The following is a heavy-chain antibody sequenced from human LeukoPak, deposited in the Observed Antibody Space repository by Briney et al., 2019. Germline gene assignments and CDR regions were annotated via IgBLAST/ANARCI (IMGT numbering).Heavy chain of an antibody. CDR1: GFTFSNAW. CDR2: IKSKTDGGTT. V-gene: IGHV3-15*01. Sequence: KSGGSLRLSCAASGFTFSNAWMSWVRQAPGKGLEWVGRIKSKTDGGTTDYAAPVKGRFTISRDDSKNTLYLQMNSLKTEDTAVYYCTTELREYSYGYYYYYMDVWGKGTTVTVSS. J-gene: IGHJ6*03. D-gene: IGHD5-18*01. CDR3: TTELREYSYGYYYYYMDV.